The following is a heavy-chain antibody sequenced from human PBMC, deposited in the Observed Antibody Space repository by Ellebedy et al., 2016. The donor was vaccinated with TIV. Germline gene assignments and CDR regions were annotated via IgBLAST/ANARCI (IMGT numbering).Heavy chain of an antibody. V-gene: IGHV3-9*01. J-gene: IGHJ5*01. CDR3: AMETSGWIDP. CDR1: GFNFGGHA. D-gene: IGHD1-1*01. Sequence: GGSLRLSXAASGFNFGGHAMHWVRQAPGKGLEWVSHIRWNSDTIGYADSVKGRFTISRDNAKNSLYLEMNSLRVEDTGLYYCAMETSGWIDPWGQGTLVTVSS. CDR2: IRWNSDTI.